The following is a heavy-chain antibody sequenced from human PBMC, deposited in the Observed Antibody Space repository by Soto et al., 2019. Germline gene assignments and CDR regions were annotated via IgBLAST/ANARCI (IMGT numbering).Heavy chain of an antibody. J-gene: IGHJ6*02. Sequence: ASVKVSCKAPGYTFTSYGISWVRQAPGQGLEWMGWISAYNGNTNYAQKLQGRVTMTTDTSTSTAYMELRSLRSDDTAVYYCARTSAPEIPPDVWGQGTTVTVSS. CDR1: GYTFTSYG. D-gene: IGHD2-2*01. CDR3: ARTSAPEIPPDV. V-gene: IGHV1-18*01. CDR2: ISAYNGNT.